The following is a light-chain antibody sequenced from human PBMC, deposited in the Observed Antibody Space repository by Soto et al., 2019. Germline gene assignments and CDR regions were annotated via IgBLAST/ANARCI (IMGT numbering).Light chain of an antibody. CDR2: DAS. CDR3: QQYSVYRT. V-gene: IGKV1-5*01. Sequence: DIQMTQSPSTLSASVGDRGTITCRASQSVSSWLAWYQQKPGKAPNLLIYDASTLESGVPSRFSGSGSGTEFTLTISSLQPDDFASYYCQQYSVYRTFGQGTKVEIK. J-gene: IGKJ1*01. CDR1: QSVSSW.